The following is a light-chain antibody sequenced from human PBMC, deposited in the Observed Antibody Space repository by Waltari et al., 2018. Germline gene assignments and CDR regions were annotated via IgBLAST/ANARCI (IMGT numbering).Light chain of an antibody. J-gene: IGKJ4*01. V-gene: IGKV3-20*01. CDR3: QQYDGEVVT. CDR1: QSVTSIS. CDR2: GTS. Sequence: EIVLTQSPGTLSLYPGERPTLSCRASQSVTSISLRWYQHKLGQAPRLLIYGTSSRATGIPDRFSGSGSGTDFTLTISRLEPEDFAVYYCQQYDGEVVTFGGGTKVEI.